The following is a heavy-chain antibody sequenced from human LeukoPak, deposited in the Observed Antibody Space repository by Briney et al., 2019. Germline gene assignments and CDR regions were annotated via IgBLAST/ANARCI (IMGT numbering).Heavy chain of an antibody. CDR1: GGSISSHY. J-gene: IGHJ4*02. CDR3: AKADEGSSSWFYFDY. V-gene: IGHV4-59*11. CDR2: IYYSGST. Sequence: SETLSLTCTVSGGSISSHYWGWIRQPPGKGLEWIGYIYYSGSTNYNPSLKSRVTISVDTSKNQFSLKLSSVTAADTAVYYCAKADEGSSSWFYFDYWGQGTLVTVSS. D-gene: IGHD6-13*01.